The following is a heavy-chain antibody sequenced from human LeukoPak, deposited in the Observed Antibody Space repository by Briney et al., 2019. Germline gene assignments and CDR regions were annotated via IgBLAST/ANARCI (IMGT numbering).Heavy chain of an antibody. CDR2: IYPGYSDS. V-gene: IGHV5-51*01. D-gene: IGHD3-22*01. CDR3: ARHEVDYDSSGNIDQ. Sequence: GESLKIPWKGSGYSFTIYWIGWVRQMPGKGLEGMEIIYPGYSDSRYSPSFQGQVTLSADQSISTGYLQNDSLQGSDTAFHYSARHEVDYDSSGNIDQWGQGTLVTVSS. J-gene: IGHJ5*02. CDR1: GYSFTIYW.